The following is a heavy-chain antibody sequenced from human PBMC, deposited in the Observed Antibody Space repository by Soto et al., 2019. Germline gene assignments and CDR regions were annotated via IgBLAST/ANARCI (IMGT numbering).Heavy chain of an antibody. J-gene: IGHJ4*02. CDR1: GFTFSSSA. Sequence: EVQLLESGRGLVQPGGSLRLSCAASGFTFSSSAMSWVRQAPGKGLEWVSSISNSGGSTYYADPVNGRFTIARHNAKNTLYLQMNSLQAEDTAVYYCAKGCGGDCYSGVQYWGQGTLVTVSS. CDR3: AKGCGGDCYSGVQY. CDR2: ISNSGGST. V-gene: IGHV3-23*01. D-gene: IGHD2-21*02.